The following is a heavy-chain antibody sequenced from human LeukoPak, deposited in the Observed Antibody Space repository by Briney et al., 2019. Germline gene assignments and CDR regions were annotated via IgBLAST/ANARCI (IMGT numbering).Heavy chain of an antibody. J-gene: IGHJ4*02. V-gene: IGHV3-7*01. CDR1: GFTFSSYW. Sequence: QTGGSLRLSCAASGFTFSSYWMSWVRQAPGKGLEWVANIKQDGSEKYYVDSVKGRFTISRDNAKNSLYLQMNSLRAEDTAVYYCARATYSGSYFFPLHFDYWGQGTLVAVSS. D-gene: IGHD1-26*01. CDR3: ARATYSGSYFFPLHFDY. CDR2: IKQDGSEK.